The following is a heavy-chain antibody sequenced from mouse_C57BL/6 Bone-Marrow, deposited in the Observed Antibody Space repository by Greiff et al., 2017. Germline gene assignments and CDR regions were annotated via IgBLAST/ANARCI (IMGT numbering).Heavy chain of an antibody. V-gene: IGHV5-17*01. CDR3: AREAYGSSLDY. Sequence: DVKLVESGGGLVKPGGSLKLSCAASGFTFSDYGMHWVRQAPEKGLEWVAYISSGSSTIYYADTVKGRFTISRDNAKNTLFLQMTSLRSEDTAMYYCAREAYGSSLDYWGQGTTLTVSS. D-gene: IGHD1-1*01. CDR1: GFTFSDYG. J-gene: IGHJ2*01. CDR2: ISSGSSTI.